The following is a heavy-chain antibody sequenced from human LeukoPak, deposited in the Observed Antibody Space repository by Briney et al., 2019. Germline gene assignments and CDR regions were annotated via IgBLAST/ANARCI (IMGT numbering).Heavy chain of an antibody. V-gene: IGHV3-30*03. D-gene: IGHD5-12*01. CDR2: ISYDGIHR. J-gene: IGHJ4*02. CDR3: AASKRYSGYQLDY. Sequence: GWSLRLSCAASGFTFSNYGIHWVRQAPGKGLEWVAVISYDGIHRFYTESVKGRFTISRDNSKNTLYLQMNSLRAEDTAVYYCAASKRYSGYQLDYWGQGTLVTVSS. CDR1: GFTFSNYG.